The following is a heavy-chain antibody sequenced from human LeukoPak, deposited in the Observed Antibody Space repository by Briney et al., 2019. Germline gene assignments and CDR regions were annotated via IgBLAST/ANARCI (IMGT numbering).Heavy chain of an antibody. CDR3: ARHDGGLVGAVDS. Sequence: ESLSLTCTLSGGSISRFYLSWIRQPPGKGLEWVGCMYYTGGTNYNPSLKIPVPISLDTSKTQFSLTLSAVTAADTTVYYCARHDGGLVGAVDSWGQGTLVTLSS. CDR1: GGSISRFY. D-gene: IGHD1-26*01. CDR2: MYYTGGT. J-gene: IGHJ4*02. V-gene: IGHV4-59*08.